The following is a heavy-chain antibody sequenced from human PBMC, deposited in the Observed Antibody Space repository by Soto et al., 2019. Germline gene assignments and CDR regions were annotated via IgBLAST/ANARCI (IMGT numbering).Heavy chain of an antibody. CDR3: GRLGGAADAWFDP. Sequence: SETLSLTCAVYGGSFSGYYWTWIRQPPGTGLEWIGEINHSGSTNYNPSLKSRVTISVDTSKNQFSLKLTSVTAADTAVYYCGRLGGAADAWFDPWGQGPLVTVSS. D-gene: IGHD3-16*01. CDR2: INHSGST. V-gene: IGHV4-34*01. J-gene: IGHJ5*02. CDR1: GGSFSGYY.